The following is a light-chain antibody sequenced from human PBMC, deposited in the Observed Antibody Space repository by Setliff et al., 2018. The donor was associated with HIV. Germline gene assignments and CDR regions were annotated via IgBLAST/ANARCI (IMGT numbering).Light chain of an antibody. CDR1: SSDVGSYNL. J-gene: IGLJ1*01. Sequence: QSALTQPASVSGSPGQSITLSCTGTSSDVGSYNLVSWYQHHPGKAPKLMIYDVSKRPSGVSNRFSGSKSGNTASLTISGLQAEDEADYYCCSYAGSSTYVFGTGTKVTVL. CDR3: CSYAGSSTYV. CDR2: DVS. V-gene: IGLV2-23*02.